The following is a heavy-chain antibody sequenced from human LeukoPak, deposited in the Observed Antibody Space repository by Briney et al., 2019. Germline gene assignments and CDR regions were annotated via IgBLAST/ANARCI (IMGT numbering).Heavy chain of an antibody. J-gene: IGHJ4*02. Sequence: SETLSLTCTVSGGSICSGSYYWSWIRQPAGKGLEWIGRIYTSGSTNYNPSLKSRVTISVDTSKNQFSLKLSSVTAADTAVYYCARGGLQRGGGVFDYWGQGTLVTVSS. CDR3: ARGGLQRGGGVFDY. CDR1: GGSICSGSYY. D-gene: IGHD3-16*01. CDR2: IYTSGST. V-gene: IGHV4-61*02.